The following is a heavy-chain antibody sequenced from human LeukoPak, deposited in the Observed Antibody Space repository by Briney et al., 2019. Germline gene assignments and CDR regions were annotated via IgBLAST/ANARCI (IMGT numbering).Heavy chain of an antibody. V-gene: IGHV3-30*02. J-gene: IGHJ4*02. CDR3: AKDSRNYFSPDY. CDR1: GFTFSSYG. D-gene: IGHD1-7*01. Sequence: GGSLRLSCAASGFTFSSYGMHWVRQAPDTGLEWVAFIRYDGSNTYYADSVKGRFTISRDNSKNSLYLQMKSLRAEDTAVYYCAKDSRNYFSPDYWGQGTLVTVSS. CDR2: IRYDGSNT.